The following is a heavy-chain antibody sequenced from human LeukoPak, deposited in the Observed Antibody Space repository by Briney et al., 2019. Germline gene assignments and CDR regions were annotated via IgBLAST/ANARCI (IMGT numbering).Heavy chain of an antibody. V-gene: IGHV4-59*01. J-gene: IGHJ1*01. D-gene: IGHD6-19*01. CDR1: GGSTSSYY. CDR3: ARGGWYPESFQH. Sequence: SETLSLTCTVSGGSTSSYYWNWIRQPPGKGLEWIGYIYYSGSTNYNPSLKSRVTISADTSKNQFSLKLSSVTAADTAVYYCARGGWYPESFQHWGQGALVTVSS. CDR2: IYYSGST.